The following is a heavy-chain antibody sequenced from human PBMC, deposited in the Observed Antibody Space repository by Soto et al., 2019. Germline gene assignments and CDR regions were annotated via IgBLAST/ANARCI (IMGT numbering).Heavy chain of an antibody. V-gene: IGHV4-30-4*01. CDR2: IYYSGST. D-gene: IGHD3-9*01. J-gene: IGHJ4*02. Sequence: SETLSLTCTVSGGSISSGDYYWSWIRQPPGKGLEWIGHIYYSGSTYYNPSLKSRVTISVDTSKNQFSLKLSSVTAADTAVYYCARDTLTGYYRPYFDYWGQGTLVTVSS. CDR3: ARDTLTGYYRPYFDY. CDR1: GGSISSGDYY.